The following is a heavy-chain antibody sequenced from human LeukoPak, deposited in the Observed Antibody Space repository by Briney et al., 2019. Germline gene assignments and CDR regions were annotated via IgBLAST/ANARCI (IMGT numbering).Heavy chain of an antibody. CDR2: IYTSGST. CDR1: GGSIRNYF. D-gene: IGHD3-22*01. Sequence: SETLSLTCSVSGGSIRNYFWSWIRQPAGKGLEWIGRIYTSGSTDYSPSLRSRVTMSVDTSRNQFSLKLTSVTAADTAVYYCARESKSYDGSGFYHDYGGQGTPVAVSS. CDR3: ARESKSYDGSGFYHDY. J-gene: IGHJ4*02. V-gene: IGHV4-4*07.